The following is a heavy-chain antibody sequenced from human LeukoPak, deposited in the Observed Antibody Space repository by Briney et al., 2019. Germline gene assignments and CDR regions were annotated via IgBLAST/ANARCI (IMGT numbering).Heavy chain of an antibody. D-gene: IGHD3-3*01. J-gene: IGHJ4*02. CDR3: AKDVSRFLEYGFDY. CDR2: IRYDGSNK. Sequence: PGGSLRLSCAASGFTFSSYGMHWVRQAPGKGLEWVAFIRYDGSNKYYADSVKGRFTISRDNSKNTLYLQMNSLRAEDTAVYYCAKDVSRFLEYGFDYWGQGTLVTVSS. CDR1: GFTFSSYG. V-gene: IGHV3-30*02.